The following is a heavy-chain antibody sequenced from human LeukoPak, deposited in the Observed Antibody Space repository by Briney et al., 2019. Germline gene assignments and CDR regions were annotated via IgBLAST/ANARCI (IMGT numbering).Heavy chain of an antibody. CDR3: ARHGEYSSGWYDS. D-gene: IGHD6-19*01. V-gene: IGHV4-59*08. CDR1: TDSISSYY. Sequence: SETLSLTCTVSTDSISSYYWSWIRQPPGKGLEWIGYIYYSGSTNYNPSLKSRVTISVDTSTNRFSLKLGSVTAADTAVYYCARHGEYSSGWYDSWGQGTLVTVSS. CDR2: IYYSGST. J-gene: IGHJ5*01.